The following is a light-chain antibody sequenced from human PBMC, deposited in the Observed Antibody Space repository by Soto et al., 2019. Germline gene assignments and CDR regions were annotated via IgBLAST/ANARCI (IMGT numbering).Light chain of an antibody. V-gene: IGKV3-11*01. Sequence: EVVWTQSPATLSLSPGERATLSCRASQSIRNYLAWYQQKPGQAPRLLIYDASNRATGIPARFSGSGSGTDFILTISSLEPEDSGVYYCQQRNDWVTFGGGTKV. CDR2: DAS. CDR3: QQRNDWVT. CDR1: QSIRNY. J-gene: IGKJ4*01.